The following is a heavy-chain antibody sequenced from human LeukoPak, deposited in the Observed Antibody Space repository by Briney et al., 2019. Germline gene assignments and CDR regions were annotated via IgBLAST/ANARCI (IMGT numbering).Heavy chain of an antibody. CDR3: ARPRYCSSTSCGRSWFGP. CDR2: INHSGST. Sequence: SETLSLTCAVYGGSFSGYYWSWIRQPPGKGLEWIGEINHSGSTNYNPSLKSRVTISVDTSKNQFSLKLSSVTAADTAVYYCARPRYCSSTSCGRSWFGPWGQGTLVTVSS. J-gene: IGHJ5*02. V-gene: IGHV4-34*01. D-gene: IGHD2-2*01. CDR1: GGSFSGYY.